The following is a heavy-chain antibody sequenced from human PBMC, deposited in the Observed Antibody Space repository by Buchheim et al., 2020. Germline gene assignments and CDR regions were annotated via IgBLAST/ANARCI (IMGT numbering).Heavy chain of an antibody. V-gene: IGHV4-39*01. CDR3: ARHRLWFGDKSLDY. J-gene: IGHJ4*02. CDR2: IYYSGST. Sequence: QLQLQESGPGLVKPSETLSLTCTVSGGSISSSSYYWGWIRQPPGKGLEWIGSIYYSGSTYYNPSLKSRVTISVDTSKNQFPLKLSSVTAADTAVYYCARHRLWFGDKSLDYWGQGTL. CDR1: GGSISSSSYY. D-gene: IGHD3-10*01.